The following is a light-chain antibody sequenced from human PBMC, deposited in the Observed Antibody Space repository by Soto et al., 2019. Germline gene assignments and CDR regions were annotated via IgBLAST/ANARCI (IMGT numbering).Light chain of an antibody. V-gene: IGKV3D-15*01. CDR3: QQYNNWLT. J-gene: IGKJ4*01. CDR2: CAS. Sequence: EIVLTQSPATLSLSPGERATLSCRTSLSVSVYLDWYQQKPGQAPRIIIFCASGRATGIPDRFSGSGSGTDFTLTIISLQSEDFAVYYCQQYNNWLTFGGGTKVDI. CDR1: LSVSVY.